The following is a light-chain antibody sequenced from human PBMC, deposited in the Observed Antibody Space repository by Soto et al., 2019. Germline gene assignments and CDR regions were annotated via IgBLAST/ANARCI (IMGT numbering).Light chain of an antibody. Sequence: DIQMTQSPSSVSASVGDRVTITCRASQGISSWVAWYQQKPGKAPKLLIDAASSLQSGVPSRFRGSGAGTDFTLTISSLQPEDFATYYCQQSYNAPITFGQGTRLEIK. CDR1: QGISSW. CDR3: QQSYNAPIT. CDR2: AAS. V-gene: IGKV1-12*01. J-gene: IGKJ5*01.